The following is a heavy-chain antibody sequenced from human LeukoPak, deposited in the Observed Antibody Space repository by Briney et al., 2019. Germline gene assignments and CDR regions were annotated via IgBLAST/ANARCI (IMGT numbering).Heavy chain of an antibody. J-gene: IGHJ3*02. D-gene: IGHD3-22*01. CDR2: ISYDGSNK. CDR1: GFTSSSYA. CDR3: ARGGYYYDSSGYLNAFDI. V-gene: IGHV3-30*04. Sequence: PGRSLRLSCAASGFTSSSYAMHWVRQAPGKGLEWVAVISYDGSNKYYADSVKGRFTISRDNSKNTLYLQMNSLRAEDTAVYYCARGGYYYDSSGYLNAFDIWGQGTMVTVSS.